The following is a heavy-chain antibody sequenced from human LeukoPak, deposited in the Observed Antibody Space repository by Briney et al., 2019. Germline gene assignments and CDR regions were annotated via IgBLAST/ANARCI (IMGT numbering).Heavy chain of an antibody. CDR1: GGSISSYY. CDR2: IYYSGST. V-gene: IGHV4-59*01. D-gene: IGHD2-21*02. CDR3: ARQNFVVVTAVRIFDY. Sequence: SETLSLTCTVSGGSISSYYWSWIRQPPGKGLEWIGYIYYSGSTNSNPSLKSRVTMSVDTSKNQFSLKLRSVTAADTAVYYCARQNFVVVTAVRIFDYWGQGTLVTVSS. J-gene: IGHJ4*02.